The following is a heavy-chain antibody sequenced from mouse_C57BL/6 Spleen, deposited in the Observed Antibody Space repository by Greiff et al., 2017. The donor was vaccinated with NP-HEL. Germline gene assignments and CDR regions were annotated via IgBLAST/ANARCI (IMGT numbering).Heavy chain of an antibody. J-gene: IGHJ4*01. CDR3: ARSVLGRDAMDY. V-gene: IGHV1-78*01. Sequence: QVQLQQSDAELVKPGASVKISCKVSGYTFTGHTIHWMKQRPEQGLEWIGYIYPRDGSTRYNEKFKGKATLTADKSSSTAYMQRNSLTSEESEVYFCARSVLGRDAMDYWGQGTSVTVSS. CDR2: IYPRDGST. CDR1: GYTFTGHT. D-gene: IGHD1-1*01.